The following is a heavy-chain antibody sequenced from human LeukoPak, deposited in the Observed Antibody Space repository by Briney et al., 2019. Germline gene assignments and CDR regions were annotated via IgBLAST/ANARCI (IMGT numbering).Heavy chain of an antibody. V-gene: IGHV4-34*01. CDR1: LGSLTGYY. Sequence: SETLSLTSAVHLGSLTGYYWSCIPQPPRKRLEWMGEINHSVSTNYTTSRKSRVTISVDTSKNQFSLTLSSVTAADTAVYYCARASSPNYGDYVYYYYYYMDVWGKGATVTVSS. D-gene: IGHD4-17*01. J-gene: IGHJ6*03. CDR2: INHSVST. CDR3: ARASSPNYGDYVYYYYYYMDV.